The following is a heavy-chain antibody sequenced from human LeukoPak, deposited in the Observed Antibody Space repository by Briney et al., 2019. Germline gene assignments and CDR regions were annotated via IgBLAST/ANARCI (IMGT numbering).Heavy chain of an antibody. J-gene: IGHJ4*02. CDR2: IYSGGAT. CDR1: GFTFSSYG. D-gene: IGHD1-1*01. V-gene: IGHV3-66*01. Sequence: PGRSLRLSCAASGFTFSSYGMHWVRQAPGKGLEWVSLIYSGGATYYADSVKGRFTISRDNSKNTLYLQMNSLRTDDTAVYLCTRPLSPVPNWGQGTLVTVSS. CDR3: TRPLSPVPN.